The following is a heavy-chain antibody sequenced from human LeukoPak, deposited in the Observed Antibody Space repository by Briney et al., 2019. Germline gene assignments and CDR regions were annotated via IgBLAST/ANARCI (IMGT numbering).Heavy chain of an antibody. CDR2: IWYDGNNR. J-gene: IGHJ4*02. D-gene: IGHD4-4*01. V-gene: IGHV3-33*01. CDR3: ARAGKRGDDAGSNSLNY. CDR1: GFTFKNYG. Sequence: GGSLRLSCAASGFTFKNYGMHWVRQAPGKGLEWVAVIWYDGNNRYYADFVKGRFTISRDNSNFTLYLQMNSLSVEDTAVYYCARAGKRGDDAGSNSLNYWGQGTLVTVSS.